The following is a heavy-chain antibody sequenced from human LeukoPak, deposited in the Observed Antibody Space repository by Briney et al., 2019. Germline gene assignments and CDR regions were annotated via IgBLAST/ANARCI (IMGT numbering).Heavy chain of an antibody. J-gene: IGHJ4*02. CDR1: GGSISSGGYY. V-gene: IGHV4-31*03. D-gene: IGHD2-2*01. CDR2: IYYSGST. CDR3: ARVFRYCSSTSCRSFDY. Sequence: NPSETLSLTCTVSGGSISSGGYYWSWIRQHPGKGLEWIRYIYYSGSTYYNPSLKSRVTISVDTSKNQFSLKLSSVTAADTAVYYCARVFRYCSSTSCRSFDYWGQGTLVTVSS.